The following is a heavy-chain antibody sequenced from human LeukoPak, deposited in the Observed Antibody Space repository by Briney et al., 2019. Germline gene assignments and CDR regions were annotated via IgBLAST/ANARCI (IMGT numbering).Heavy chain of an antibody. CDR1: GFTFRTYG. CDR2: IWYGGDNK. D-gene: IGHD4-17*01. Sequence: PGGSLRLSCAASGFTFRTYGMHWVRQAPGKGLEWVAFIWYGGDNKYYADSMKGRFTISRDNSKNTLYLQMNSLRAEDTAVYYCARPQDTYGDYPLDYWGQGTLVTVSS. CDR3: ARPQDTYGDYPLDY. J-gene: IGHJ4*02. V-gene: IGHV3-30*02.